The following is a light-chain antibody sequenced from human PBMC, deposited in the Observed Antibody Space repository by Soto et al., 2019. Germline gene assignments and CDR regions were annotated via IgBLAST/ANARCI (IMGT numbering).Light chain of an antibody. J-gene: IGKJ5*01. CDR2: GAS. V-gene: IGKV3-20*01. Sequence: EIVLTQSPGTLSLSPGERATLSCRASQSVSSSYLAWYQQKPGQAPRLLIYGASSRATGIPDRFSGGGSGTDFTLTISRLEPEDFAVYYCQQYGSSPLTFGGGTRLEIK. CDR3: QQYGSSPLT. CDR1: QSVSSSY.